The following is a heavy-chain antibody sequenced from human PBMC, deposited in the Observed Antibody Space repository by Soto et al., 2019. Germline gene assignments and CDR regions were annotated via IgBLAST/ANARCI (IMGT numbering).Heavy chain of an antibody. CDR2: IYYRGST. CDR3: ARDPADRGDYFDY. Sequence: SETLSLTCTVSGGSITTNYWSWIRQPPGKGLEWIGYIYYRGSTNYNPSLKSRVTISVDTSKNQFSLKVSSVTAADTAVYYCARDPADRGDYFDYWGLGTPVTVSS. V-gene: IGHV4-59*12. J-gene: IGHJ4*02. D-gene: IGHD3-10*01. CDR1: GGSITTNY.